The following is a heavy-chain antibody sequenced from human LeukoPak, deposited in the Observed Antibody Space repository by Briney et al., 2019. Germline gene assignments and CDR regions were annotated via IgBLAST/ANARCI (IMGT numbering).Heavy chain of an antibody. CDR1: GYSFTSYW. CDR2: IYPGDSDT. D-gene: IGHD3-10*01. Sequence: GESLKISCKGSGYSFTSYWIGWVRQMPGKGLEWMGIIYPGDSDTRYSPSFQGQVIISADKSISTAYLQWSSLKASDTAMYYCARQFYYGSGSYIYPYYFDYWGQGTLVTVSS. CDR3: ARQFYYGSGSYIYPYYFDY. V-gene: IGHV5-51*01. J-gene: IGHJ4*02.